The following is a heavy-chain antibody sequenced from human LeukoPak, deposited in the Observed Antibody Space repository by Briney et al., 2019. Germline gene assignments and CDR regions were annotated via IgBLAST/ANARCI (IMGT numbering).Heavy chain of an antibody. V-gene: IGHV1-18*01. CDR2: ISAYNGNT. CDR1: GYTFTSYG. D-gene: IGHD6-19*01. Sequence: ASVKVSCKASGYTFTSYGISWVRQAPGQGLEWMGWISAYNGNTNYAQKLQGRVTMTTDTSTSTAYMELRSLRSDDTAVYYRARVPILIFSGWYGFDYWGQGTLVTVSP. J-gene: IGHJ4*02. CDR3: ARVPILIFSGWYGFDY.